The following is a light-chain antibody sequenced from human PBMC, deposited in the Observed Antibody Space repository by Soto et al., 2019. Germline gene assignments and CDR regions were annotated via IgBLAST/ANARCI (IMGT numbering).Light chain of an antibody. Sequence: DIVMTQSPDSLAVSLGERATINCKSSQSVLYSSNNKNYLAWYQQKSGQPPHLLISWASTRESGVPDRFSASGSGTDFTLTISSLQSEDVAVYYCQQSYSTPFTFVQGTKLEI. CDR2: WAS. J-gene: IGKJ2*01. V-gene: IGKV4-1*01. CDR3: QQSYSTPFT. CDR1: QSVLYSSNNKNY.